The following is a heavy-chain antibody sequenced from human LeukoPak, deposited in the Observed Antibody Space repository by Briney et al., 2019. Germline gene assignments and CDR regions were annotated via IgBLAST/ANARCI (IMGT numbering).Heavy chain of an antibody. CDR1: GFTFDDYG. J-gene: IGHJ4*02. CDR3: ARDAYYYGSGSPDY. CDR2: INWNGGST. V-gene: IGHV3-20*04. Sequence: PGGSLRLSCAASGFTFDDYGMSWVRQAPGKGLDWVSGINWNGGSTGYADSVKGRFTISRDNAKNSLYLQMNSLRAEDTALYYCARDAYYYGSGSPDYWGQGTLVTVSS. D-gene: IGHD3-10*01.